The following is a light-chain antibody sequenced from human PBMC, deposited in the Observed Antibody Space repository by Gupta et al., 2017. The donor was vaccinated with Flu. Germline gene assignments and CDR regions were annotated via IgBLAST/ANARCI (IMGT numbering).Light chain of an antibody. J-gene: IGLJ2*01. CDR2: GVT. V-gene: IGLV2-11*03. CDR1: SSDVGRVDY. CDR3: CSYAGTFTFV. Sequence: SITISCTGTSSDVGRVDYVSWFQQHPGKAPKLILYGVTERPSGVPNRFSGTKSGNTASLTISGLQGEDEADYYCCSYAGTFTFVFGGGTKVTVL.